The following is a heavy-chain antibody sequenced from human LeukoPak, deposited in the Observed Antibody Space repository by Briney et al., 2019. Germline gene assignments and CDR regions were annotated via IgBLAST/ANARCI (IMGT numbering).Heavy chain of an antibody. J-gene: IGHJ4*02. Sequence: GGSLRLSCAASGFTSSNYGLHWVRQAPGKGLEWVAVISYDGSNKYYADSVKGRFTISRDNSKNTLDLQMNSLRAEDTAVYYCARGGSGWYIDYWGQGTLVTVSS. CDR3: ARGGSGWYIDY. V-gene: IGHV3-30*03. D-gene: IGHD6-19*01. CDR2: ISYDGSNK. CDR1: GFTSSNYG.